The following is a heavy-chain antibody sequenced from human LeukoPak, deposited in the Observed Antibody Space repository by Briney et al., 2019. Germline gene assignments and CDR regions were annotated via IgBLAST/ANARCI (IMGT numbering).Heavy chain of an antibody. CDR1: GFTFSSYS. D-gene: IGHD5-18*01. V-gene: IGHV3-48*01. Sequence: PGGSLRLSCAASGFTFSSYSMNWVRQAPGKGLEWVSYISSSSSTIYYADSVKGRFTFSRDNAKNSLYLQMNSLRAEDTGLYYCARDPSRRYTYGYGDSWGQGTLVTVSS. CDR3: ARDPSRRYTYGYGDS. J-gene: IGHJ4*02. CDR2: ISSSSSTI.